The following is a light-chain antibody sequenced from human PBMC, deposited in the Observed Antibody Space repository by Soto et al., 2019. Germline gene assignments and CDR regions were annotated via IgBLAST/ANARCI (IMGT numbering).Light chain of an antibody. J-gene: IGLJ2*01. CDR2: EDD. CDR3: QSYDSSNHVV. V-gene: IGLV6-57*02. Sequence: NFMLTQPHSVSESPGKTVIISCTGSSGSMASNYVQWYQRRPGSAPTTVIFEDDQRPSGVPDRFSGSIDTSSTSASLTISGLKTEDEADYYCQSYDSSNHVVFGGGTKLTVL. CDR1: SGSMASNY.